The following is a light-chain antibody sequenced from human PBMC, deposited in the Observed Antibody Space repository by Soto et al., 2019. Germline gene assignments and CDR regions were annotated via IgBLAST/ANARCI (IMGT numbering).Light chain of an antibody. Sequence: GDRVTITCQATQDIRKYLNWYQQKPGKAPKLLIYDASSLESGVPSRFSGSGSGTEFTLTISSLQPDDFATYYCQQYNSYSSITFGQGTRLEIK. CDR1: QDIRKY. V-gene: IGKV1-5*01. CDR2: DAS. CDR3: QQYNSYSSIT. J-gene: IGKJ5*01.